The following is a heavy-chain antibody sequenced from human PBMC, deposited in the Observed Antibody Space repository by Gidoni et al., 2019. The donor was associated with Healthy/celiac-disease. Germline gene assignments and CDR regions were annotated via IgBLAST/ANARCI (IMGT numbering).Heavy chain of an antibody. V-gene: IGHV1-3*01. CDR3: AREFFSDIVVVVAATRSPLMWY. CDR1: GYTFTSYA. D-gene: IGHD2-15*01. CDR2: HNAGNGNT. Sequence: QVQLVQSGAEVKKPGASVKVSCKASGYTFTSYAMHWVRPAPGQRLEWMGWHNAGNGNTKYSQKFQGRCPITRDTSASTDYLELSSLRSEDTAVYYCAREFFSDIVVVVAATRSPLMWYWGQGTLVTVSS. J-gene: IGHJ4*02.